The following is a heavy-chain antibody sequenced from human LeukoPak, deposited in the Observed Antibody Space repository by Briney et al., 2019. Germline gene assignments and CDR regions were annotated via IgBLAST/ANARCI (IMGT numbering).Heavy chain of an antibody. D-gene: IGHD3-22*01. CDR2: IIPIFGTA. V-gene: IGHV1-69*01. CDR3: ASLGYYYDSSGLDY. Sequence: GSSVKVSCKASGGTFSSYAISWVRQAPGQGLEWMGGIIPIFGTANYAQKFQGRVTITADESTSTAYMELSSLRSEDTAVYYCASLGYYYDSSGLDYWGQGTLVTVSS. J-gene: IGHJ4*02. CDR1: GGTFSSYA.